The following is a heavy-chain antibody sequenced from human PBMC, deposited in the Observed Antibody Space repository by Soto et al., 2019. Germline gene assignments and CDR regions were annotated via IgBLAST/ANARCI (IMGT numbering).Heavy chain of an antibody. J-gene: IGHJ4*02. CDR3: ARGAAGNAYF. D-gene: IGHD6-13*01. V-gene: IGHV3-48*01. CDR2: ISIRSTNI. CDR1: GFPFSSYG. Sequence: EVQLVESGGGLVQRGGSLGLSCAATGFPFSSYGMNWVRQTPGKGLERVSYISIRSTNIHYAADVKGRFTISRDNAKNSLYLQMHSLGAEDTSVYYCARGAAGNAYFWGQGIPVTVSS.